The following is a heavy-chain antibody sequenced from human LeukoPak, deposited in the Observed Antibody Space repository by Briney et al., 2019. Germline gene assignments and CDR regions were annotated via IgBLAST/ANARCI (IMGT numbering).Heavy chain of an antibody. D-gene: IGHD2-2*01. Sequence: GASVKVSCKASGYTFTGYYMHWVRQAPGQGLEWMGWINPNSGGTNYAQKFQGRVTMTRDTSISTAYMELSRLRSDDTAVYYCASHRYCSSTSCPLLDYWGQGTLVTVSS. CDR3: ASHRYCSSTSCPLLDY. CDR2: INPNSGGT. V-gene: IGHV1-2*02. CDR1: GYTFTGYY. J-gene: IGHJ4*02.